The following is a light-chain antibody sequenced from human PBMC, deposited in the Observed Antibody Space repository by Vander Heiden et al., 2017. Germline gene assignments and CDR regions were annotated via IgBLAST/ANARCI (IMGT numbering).Light chain of an antibody. CDR2: RDS. CDR3: QVWDSSTVV. J-gene: IGLJ2*01. Sequence: SSELTQPLSVSVALGQTARITCGGNNIGSKNVHWYQQKPGQALVLVIDRDSNRPAGIPERFSGSNSGNTATLTISRAQAGDEADYYCQVWDSSTVVFGGGTKLTVL. V-gene: IGLV3-9*01. CDR1: NIGSKN.